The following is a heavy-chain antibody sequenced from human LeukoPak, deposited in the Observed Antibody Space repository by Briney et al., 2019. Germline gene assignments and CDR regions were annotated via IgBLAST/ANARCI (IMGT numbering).Heavy chain of an antibody. Sequence: GGSLRLSCAASGFTFSSYSMNCVRQAPGKGLEWVSSISSSSSDIYYADSVKGRGTISRDNAKTSLYLKMNGLRAEETAVYYCAKHTILGYCSGGSCSHDAFDIWGEGTMVTVSS. CDR1: GFTFSSYS. V-gene: IGHV3-21*01. D-gene: IGHD2-15*01. CDR2: ISSSSSDI. J-gene: IGHJ3*02. CDR3: AKHTILGYCSGGSCSHDAFDI.